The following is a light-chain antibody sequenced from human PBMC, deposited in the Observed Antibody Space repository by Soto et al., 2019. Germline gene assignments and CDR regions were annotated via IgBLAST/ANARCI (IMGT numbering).Light chain of an antibody. CDR2: GAS. Sequence: EIGLTQSPGTLSLSPGERATLSCRASQSVSSSYLAWYQQKPGQAPRLLIYGASSRATGIPDRFSGSGSGTDFNLTISRLEPEDFAVYYCQQYGSSPPLTFGGGTKVEIK. CDR3: QQYGSSPPLT. J-gene: IGKJ4*01. CDR1: QSVSSSY. V-gene: IGKV3-20*01.